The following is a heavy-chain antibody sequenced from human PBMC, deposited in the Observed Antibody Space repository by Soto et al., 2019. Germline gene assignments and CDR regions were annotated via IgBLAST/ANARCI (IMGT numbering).Heavy chain of an antibody. CDR2: TYYRSRWYN. J-gene: IGHJ6*03. V-gene: IGHV6-1*01. D-gene: IGHD1-7*01. CDR3: DGTSSLQWYYMDV. Sequence: SQTLSLTCDISGDSVSSNSSAWNWIRQSPTRGLEWLGRTYYRSRWYNDYAVSVRSRITVNDDTSKNQFSLHLNSVTPEDTAVYYCDGTSSLQWYYMDVWDKGSTVTVSS. CDR1: GDSVSSNSSA.